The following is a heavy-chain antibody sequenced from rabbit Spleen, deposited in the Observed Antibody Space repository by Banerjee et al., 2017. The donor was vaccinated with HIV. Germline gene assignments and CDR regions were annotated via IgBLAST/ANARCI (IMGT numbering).Heavy chain of an antibody. D-gene: IGHD4-1*01. Sequence: ESGGDLVKPGASLTLTCTASGVSFSSNYYMCWVRQAPGKGLEWIACIDSGSSGFTYFATWAKGRSTFSKSSSTTVTLQMTSLTAADTATYFCARDLTGVIGWNFGWWGQGTLVTVS. V-gene: IGHV1S40*01. J-gene: IGHJ3*01. CDR3: ARDLTGVIGWNFGW. CDR1: GVSFSSNYY. CDR2: IDSGSSGFT.